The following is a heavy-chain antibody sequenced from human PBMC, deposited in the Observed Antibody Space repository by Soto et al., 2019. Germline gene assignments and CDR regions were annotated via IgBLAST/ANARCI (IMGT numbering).Heavy chain of an antibody. D-gene: IGHD4-17*01. Sequence: SETLSLTCTVSGGSISSGGYCWSWIRQHPGKGLEWIGYIYYSGSTYYNPSLKSRVTISVDTSKNQFSLKLSSVTAADTAVYYCARDRDYGELDYWGQGTLFTVSS. CDR2: IYYSGST. CDR3: ARDRDYGELDY. CDR1: GGSISSGGYC. J-gene: IGHJ4*02. V-gene: IGHV4-31*03.